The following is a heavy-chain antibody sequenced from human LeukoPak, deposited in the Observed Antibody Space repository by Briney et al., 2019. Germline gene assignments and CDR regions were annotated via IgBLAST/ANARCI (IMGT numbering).Heavy chain of an antibody. CDR2: IHHTGST. CDR1: GDSMSSIDW. V-gene: IGHV4-4*02. J-gene: IGHJ4*02. Sequence: SETLSLTCAVSGDSMSSIDWWSWVRQPPGQGLEWIGEIHHTGSTNYNPSLKSRVTISVETSKSQFSLKLSSVTAADTAVYYCARVTGYMIEDYFDYWGQGTLVTVSS. CDR3: ARVTGYMIEDYFDY. D-gene: IGHD3-22*01.